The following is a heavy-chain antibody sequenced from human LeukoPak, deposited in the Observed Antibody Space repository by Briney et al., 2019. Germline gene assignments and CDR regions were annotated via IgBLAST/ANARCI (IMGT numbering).Heavy chain of an antibody. V-gene: IGHV1-69*04. D-gene: IGHD3-22*01. Sequence: SVKVSCKASGGTFTSYAISWVRQAPGQGLEWMGRIIPIIGIANYAQRFQGRVTITTDTSTSTAYMELSSLRSEDTAVYYCAMPSVNYYDSSGPFDYWGQGTLVTVSS. CDR3: AMPSVNYYDSSGPFDY. CDR1: GGTFTSYA. CDR2: IIPIIGIA. J-gene: IGHJ4*02.